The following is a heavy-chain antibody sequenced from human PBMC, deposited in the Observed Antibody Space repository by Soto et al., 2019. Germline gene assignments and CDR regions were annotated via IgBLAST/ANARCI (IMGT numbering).Heavy chain of an antibody. J-gene: IGHJ5*02. V-gene: IGHV1-18*01. CDR3: ARLFPPGSIYDSSGYSHP. CDR1: GYTFTSYG. CDR2: ISAYNGNT. Sequence: ASVKVSCKASGYTFTSYGISWVRQAPGQGLEWMGWISAYNGNTNYAQKLQGRVTMTTDTSTSTAYMELRSLRSDDTAVYYCARLFPPGSIYDSSGYSHPWGQGTLVTVSS. D-gene: IGHD3-22*01.